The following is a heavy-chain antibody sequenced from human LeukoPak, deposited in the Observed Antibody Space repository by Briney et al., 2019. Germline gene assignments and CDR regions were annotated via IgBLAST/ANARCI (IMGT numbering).Heavy chain of an antibody. V-gene: IGHV4-39*07. CDR3: ARVTAQLWLNYYYYMDV. D-gene: IGHD5-18*01. J-gene: IGHJ6*03. CDR1: GGSISSYY. Sequence: PSETPSLTCTVSGGSISSYYWSWIRQPPGKGLEWIGSIYYSGSTYYNPSLKSRVTISVDTSKNQFSLKLSSVTAADTAVYYCARVTAQLWLNYYYYMDVWGKGTTVTVSS. CDR2: IYYSGST.